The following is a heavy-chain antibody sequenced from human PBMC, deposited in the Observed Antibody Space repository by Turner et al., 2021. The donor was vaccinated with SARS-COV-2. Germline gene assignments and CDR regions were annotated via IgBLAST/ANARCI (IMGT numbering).Heavy chain of an antibody. V-gene: IGHV3-48*01. D-gene: IGHD3-3*01. J-gene: IGHJ4*02. CDR2: ISGTTTTI. CDR3: AREHDDVWSGYFY. Sequence: EVQLVESGGGLVQPGGSLRLSCAASGFPLSTYSMSWVRQAPGKGPEWVSYISGTTTTIYYADSVKGRFTISRDNAKNSLYLQMNNLRAEDTAMYYCAREHDDVWSGYFYWGQGTLVTVSS. CDR1: GFPLSTYS.